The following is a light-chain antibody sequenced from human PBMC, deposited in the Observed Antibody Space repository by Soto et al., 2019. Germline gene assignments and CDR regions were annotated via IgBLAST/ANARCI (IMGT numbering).Light chain of an antibody. V-gene: IGKV3-20*01. Sequence: ETVLTQSPGTLSLSPGERATLACRASPDIRSNYLAWYRQTPGQAPRLLIYGASKMASGIADRFSGSGSGTDVTLFISRLEPEDFGLYSYQQYDSSPWTFGQGTKVEIK. CDR2: GAS. J-gene: IGKJ1*01. CDR3: QQYDSSPWT. CDR1: PDIRSNY.